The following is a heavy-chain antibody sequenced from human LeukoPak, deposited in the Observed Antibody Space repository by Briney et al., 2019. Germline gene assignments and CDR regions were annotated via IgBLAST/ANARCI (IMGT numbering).Heavy chain of an antibody. Sequence: PGGSLRLSCAASGFTFSSYGMHWVRQAPGKGLEWVAVISYDGSNKYYADSVEGRFTISRDNSKNTLYLQMNSLRAEDTAVYYCAKVGQQWLVRVYFDYWGQGTLVTVSS. V-gene: IGHV3-30*18. CDR2: ISYDGSNK. J-gene: IGHJ4*02. CDR1: GFTFSSYG. D-gene: IGHD6-19*01. CDR3: AKVGQQWLVRVYFDY.